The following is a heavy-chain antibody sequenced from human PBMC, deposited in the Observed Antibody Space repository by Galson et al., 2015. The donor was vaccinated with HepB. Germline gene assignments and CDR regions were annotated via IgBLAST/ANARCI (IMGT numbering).Heavy chain of an antibody. CDR3: AKDRIEGYYGMDV. Sequence: SLRLSCAVSGFTFSSFGIHWVRQAPGKGLEWVAVISSDGITKYYADSVKGRFTISRDNSKNTLFLQMNSLRAEDTAVYFCAKDRIEGYYGMDVWGQGTTVTVSS. D-gene: IGHD2-21*01. J-gene: IGHJ6*02. V-gene: IGHV3-30*18. CDR1: GFTFSSFG. CDR2: ISSDGITK.